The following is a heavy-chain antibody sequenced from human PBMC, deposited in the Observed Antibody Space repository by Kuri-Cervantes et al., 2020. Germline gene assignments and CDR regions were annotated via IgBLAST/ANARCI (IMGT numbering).Heavy chain of an antibody. CDR1: GYTFTSYA. CDR3: ARDGEAYSSSWYNYYYMDV. J-gene: IGHJ6*03. D-gene: IGHD6-13*01. CDR2: INAGNGNT. V-gene: IGHV1-3*01. Sequence: ASVKVSCKASGYTFTSYAMHWVRQAPGQRLEWMGWINAGNGNTKYAQKFQGRVTITRDTSASTAYMELSSLRSEDTAVYYCARDGEAYSSSWYNYYYMDVWGKGTTVTVSS.